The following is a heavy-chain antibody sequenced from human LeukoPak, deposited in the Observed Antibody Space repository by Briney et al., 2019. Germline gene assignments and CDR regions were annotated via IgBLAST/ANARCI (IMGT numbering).Heavy chain of an antibody. V-gene: IGHV4-59*01. J-gene: IGHJ4*02. CDR1: GGSISSYY. D-gene: IGHD2-15*01. CDR2: IYYSGST. CDR3: ARDWGRYCSGGSCYEYYFDY. Sequence: PSETLSLTCTVSGGSISSYYWSWIRQPPGKGLEWIGHIYYSGSTNYNPSLKSRVTISVDTSKNQFSLKLSSVTAADTAVYYCARDWGRYCSGGSCYEYYFDYWGQGTLVTVSS.